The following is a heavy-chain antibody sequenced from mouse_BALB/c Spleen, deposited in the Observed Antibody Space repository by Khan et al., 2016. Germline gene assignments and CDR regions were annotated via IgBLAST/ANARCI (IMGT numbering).Heavy chain of an antibody. V-gene: IGHV14-3*02. CDR1: GFNIKDTD. CDR3: ARGGYGWLAY. D-gene: IGHD2-14*01. CDR2: IAPANGNT. J-gene: IGHJ3*01. Sequence: VQLKQSGAELVKPGASVKLSCTASGFNIKDTDMHWVKQRPEQGLAWIGRIAPANGNTKYDPKFQDKATVTSETSSNTAYLQLSSLTSEDTAVYYCARGGYGWLAYWGQGTLVTVSA.